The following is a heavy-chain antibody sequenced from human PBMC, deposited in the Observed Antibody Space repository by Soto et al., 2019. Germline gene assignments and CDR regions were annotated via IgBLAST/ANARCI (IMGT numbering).Heavy chain of an antibody. V-gene: IGHV4-34*12. CDR1: GGSFSAYY. CDR2: IIHSEST. CDR3: ARQRPTDGRWEFANYYGMDG. Sequence: SETLSLTCAVYGGSFSAYYWSWVRQPPGKGLEWIGEIIHSESTKYNPSLKSRVTISVDTSKNQFSLKLSSVTAADTAVYYCARQRPTDGRWEFANYYGMDGGGQGTPVTVSS. J-gene: IGHJ6*02. D-gene: IGHD1-26*01.